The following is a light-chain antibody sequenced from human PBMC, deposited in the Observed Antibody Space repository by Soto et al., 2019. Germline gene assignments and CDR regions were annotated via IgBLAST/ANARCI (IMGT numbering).Light chain of an antibody. J-gene: IGKJ3*01. CDR3: QKYNTSPPS. CDR1: QSVSGW. V-gene: IGKV1-27*01. Sequence: DIQMTQSPSTLSASVGDTVTVTCRASQSVSGWLAWYQQKPGEAPKLLIYSASTLQSGVSYRFSCDGSGTDFTLTISSLQREDVATYYCQKYNTSPPSFGPGTKVDLK. CDR2: SAS.